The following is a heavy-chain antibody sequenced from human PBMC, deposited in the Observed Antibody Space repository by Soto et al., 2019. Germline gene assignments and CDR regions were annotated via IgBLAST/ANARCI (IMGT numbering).Heavy chain of an antibody. D-gene: IGHD2-2*01. V-gene: IGHV3-7*01. CDR3: ARVYASAPRYRHFDY. CDR2: TKEDGSDT. CDR1: GITFATFW. J-gene: IGHJ4*01. Sequence: EVQLVESGGGLVQPGVSLRLSCGASGITFATFWMSWVRQAPGKGLEWVATTKEDGSDTYYLDSVKGRVTISRDNTNNSLHLQLNNLRAEDTPVYHCARVYASAPRYRHFDYWGLGPLVTV.